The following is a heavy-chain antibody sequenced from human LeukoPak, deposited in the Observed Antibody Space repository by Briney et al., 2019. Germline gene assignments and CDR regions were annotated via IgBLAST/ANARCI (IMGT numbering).Heavy chain of an antibody. D-gene: IGHD3-16*01. CDR2: INPSGGST. CDR1: GYTFTSYY. V-gene: IGHV1-46*01. J-gene: IGHJ6*03. CDR3: ARDLENWGPYYYYMDV. Sequence: VASVKVSCKASGYTFTSYYMHWVRQAPGQGLEWMGIINPSGGSTSYAQKFQGRVTMTRDTSISTAYMELSRLRSDDTAVYYCARDLENWGPYYYYMDVWGKGSTVTVSS.